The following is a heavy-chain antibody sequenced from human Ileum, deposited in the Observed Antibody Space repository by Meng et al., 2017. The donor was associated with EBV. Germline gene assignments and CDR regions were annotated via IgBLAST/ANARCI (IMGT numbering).Heavy chain of an antibody. Sequence: QVQLQAAGPGLVNPSQTLSLTCTFSGGSISSSKYYWSWIRQPPGKGLEWSGHIYNSGSTYYNPSLKSRITISVDTSKNQFSLKLSSVTAADTAVYYCARGQKGYFDLWGRGTLVTVSS. J-gene: IGHJ2*01. CDR2: IYNSGST. CDR3: ARGQKGYFDL. V-gene: IGHV4-30-4*01. CDR1: GGSISSSKYY.